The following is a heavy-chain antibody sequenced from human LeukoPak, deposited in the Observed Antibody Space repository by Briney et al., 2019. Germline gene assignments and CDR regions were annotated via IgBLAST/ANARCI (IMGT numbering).Heavy chain of an antibody. D-gene: IGHD4-23*01. CDR2: IYYSGST. CDR3: ARQGGYGGNARFDY. J-gene: IGHJ4*02. Sequence: SETLSLNCTVSGGSISSYYWSWIRQPPGKGLEWIGYIYYSGSTNYNPSLKSRVTISVDTSKNQFSLKLSSVTAADTAVYYCARQGGYGGNARFDYWGQGTLVTVSS. CDR1: GGSISSYY. V-gene: IGHV4-59*08.